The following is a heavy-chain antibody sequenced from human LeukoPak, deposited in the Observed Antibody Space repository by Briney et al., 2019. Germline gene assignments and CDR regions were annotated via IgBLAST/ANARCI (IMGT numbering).Heavy chain of an antibody. Sequence: ASVKVSCKASGYTFTSYGISWVRQAPGQGLEWMGWMNPNSGNTGYAQKFQGRVTITRNTSISTAYMELSSLRSEDTAVYYCARAGDYGDFLSPFDYWGQGTLVTVSS. D-gene: IGHD4-17*01. CDR1: GYTFTSYG. CDR2: MNPNSGNT. J-gene: IGHJ4*02. CDR3: ARAGDYGDFLSPFDY. V-gene: IGHV1-8*03.